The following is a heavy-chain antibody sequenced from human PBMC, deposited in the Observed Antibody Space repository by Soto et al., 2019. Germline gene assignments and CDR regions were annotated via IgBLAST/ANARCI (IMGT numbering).Heavy chain of an antibody. D-gene: IGHD3-22*01. CDR3: ARLVYDSRLNYLYFDH. CDR2: VYNDGSA. V-gene: IGHV4-4*02. Sequence: PSETLSLTCDVSGVSISSGNWWSWVRQPPGKGLEWIAEVYNDGSANYHPSLECRATISVDRSKNQFSLRLSSVTAADTGKYYCARLVYDSRLNYLYFDHWGQGTLVTVSS. J-gene: IGHJ4*02. CDR1: GVSISSGNW.